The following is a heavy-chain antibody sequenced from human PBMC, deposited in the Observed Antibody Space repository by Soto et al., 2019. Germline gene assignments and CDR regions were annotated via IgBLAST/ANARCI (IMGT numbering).Heavy chain of an antibody. V-gene: IGHV4-59*01. J-gene: IGHJ4*02. CDR1: GGSISSYY. CDR2: IYYSGST. D-gene: IGHD6-19*01. CDR3: AKGQGAAAVAGFDY. Sequence: SETLSLTCTVSGGSISSYYWSWIRQPPGKGLEWIGYIYYSGSTNYNPSLKSRVTISVDTSKNQFSLKLSSVTAADTAVYYCAKGQGAAAVAGFDYWGQGTLVTVSS.